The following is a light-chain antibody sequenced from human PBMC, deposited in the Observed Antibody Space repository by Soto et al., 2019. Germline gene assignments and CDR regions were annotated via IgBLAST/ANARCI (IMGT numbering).Light chain of an antibody. CDR1: KLGDKY. V-gene: IGLV3-1*01. Sequence: SYELTQTPSVSVSPGQTATITCSGDKLGDKYVCWYQHKPGQSPTLVIYQDTKRPSGIPERFSGSNSGNTATLTISGTQARDEAEYYCQAWDRSSALVFGGVTKVTVL. CDR2: QDT. J-gene: IGLJ2*01. CDR3: QAWDRSSALV.